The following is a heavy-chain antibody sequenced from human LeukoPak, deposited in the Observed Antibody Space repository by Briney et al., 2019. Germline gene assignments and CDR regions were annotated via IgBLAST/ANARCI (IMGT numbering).Heavy chain of an antibody. CDR1: GFTFSSYA. Sequence: GGSLRLSCAASGFTFSSYAMSWVRKAPGPGLEWVSAISGSGGSTYYADPVKGRFTISRDNSKNTLYLQMNSLRAEDTAVYYCANNGCGSGDYGRGDYWGQGTLVTVSS. CDR3: ANNGCGSGDYGRGDY. CDR2: ISGSGGST. V-gene: IGHV3-23*01. D-gene: IGHD3-22*01. J-gene: IGHJ4*02.